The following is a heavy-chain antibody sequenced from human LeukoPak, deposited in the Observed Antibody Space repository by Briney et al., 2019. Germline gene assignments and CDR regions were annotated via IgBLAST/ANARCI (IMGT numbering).Heavy chain of an antibody. V-gene: IGHV4-39*07. CDR2: IYYSGST. CDR3: ASVTRQYCSSTSCYTEYFDY. J-gene: IGHJ4*02. CDR1: GGPISSSSYY. D-gene: IGHD2-2*02. Sequence: SETLSLTCTVSGGPISSSSYYWGWIRQPPGKGLEWIGSIYYSGSTYYNPSLKSRVTISVDTSKNQFSLKLSSVTAADTAVYYCASVTRQYCSSTSCYTEYFDYWGQGTLVTVSS.